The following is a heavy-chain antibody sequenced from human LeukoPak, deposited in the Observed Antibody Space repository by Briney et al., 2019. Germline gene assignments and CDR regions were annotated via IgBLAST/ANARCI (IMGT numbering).Heavy chain of an antibody. J-gene: IGHJ4*02. CDR3: ATLNPLGYCSSTSCPNFDY. Sequence: GESLRLSCAASGFTFSSYWMHWVRQAPGKGLVWVSRINSDGSSTSYADSVKGRFTISRANAKNTLYLQMNSLRAEDTAVYYCATLNPLGYCSSTSCPNFDYWGQGTLVTVSS. CDR2: INSDGSST. V-gene: IGHV3-74*01. CDR1: GFTFSSYW. D-gene: IGHD2-2*01.